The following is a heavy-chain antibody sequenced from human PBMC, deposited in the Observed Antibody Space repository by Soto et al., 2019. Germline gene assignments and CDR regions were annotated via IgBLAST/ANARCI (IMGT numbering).Heavy chain of an antibody. J-gene: IGHJ6*02. CDR2: ISGSGGDT. V-gene: IGHV3-23*01. CDR1: GFTFTSYA. Sequence: LRLSCSASGFTFTSYAMSWVRQAPGKGLQWVSGISGSGGDTKSADSVKGRFTISRDNFKNILYLQMSSLRAEDTAVYYCAKGTHNYYYYYGMDVWGQGTTV. CDR3: AKGTHNYYYYYGMDV. D-gene: IGHD2-21*01.